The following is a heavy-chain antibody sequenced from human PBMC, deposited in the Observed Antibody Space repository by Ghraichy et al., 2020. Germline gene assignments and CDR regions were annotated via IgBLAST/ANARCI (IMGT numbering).Heavy chain of an antibody. Sequence: SETLSLTCTVSGGSISSSSYYWGWIRQPPGKGLEWIGSIYYSGSTYYNPSLKSRVTISVDTSKNQFSLKLSSVTAADTAVYYCAGRIAAADPKYYFDYWGQGTLVTVSS. J-gene: IGHJ4*02. CDR1: GGSISSSSYY. CDR3: AGRIAAADPKYYFDY. CDR2: IYYSGST. D-gene: IGHD6-13*01. V-gene: IGHV4-39*01.